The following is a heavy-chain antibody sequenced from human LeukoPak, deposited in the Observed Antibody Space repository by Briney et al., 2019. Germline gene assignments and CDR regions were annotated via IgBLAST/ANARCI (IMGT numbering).Heavy chain of an antibody. CDR1: GFTVSNYA. CDR3: AKRSMVRGVTPDGMDV. CDR2: ISGSGGST. Sequence: PGGSLRLSCAAPGFTVSNYAMSWVRQAPGKGLEWVSSISGSGGSTYYADSVKGRFTISRDNSQNTPYLQMNSLRAEDAAVYYCAKRSMVRGVTPDGMDVWGRGTTVTVSS. D-gene: IGHD3-10*01. V-gene: IGHV3-23*01. J-gene: IGHJ6*02.